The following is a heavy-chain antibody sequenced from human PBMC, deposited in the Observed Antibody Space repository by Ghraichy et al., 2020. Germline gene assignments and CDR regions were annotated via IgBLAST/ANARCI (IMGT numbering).Heavy chain of an antibody. CDR1: GFTFSSYA. CDR3: RLTRWLLLPSFDY. V-gene: IGHV3-23*01. CDR2: ISGSGGST. D-gene: IGHD3-22*01. J-gene: IGHJ4*02. Sequence: RGSLRLSCAASGFTFSSYAMSWVRQAPGKGLEWVSAISGSGGSTYYADSVKGRFTISRDNSKNTLYLQMNSLRAEDTAVYYCRLTRWLLLPSFDYWGQGTLVTVSS.